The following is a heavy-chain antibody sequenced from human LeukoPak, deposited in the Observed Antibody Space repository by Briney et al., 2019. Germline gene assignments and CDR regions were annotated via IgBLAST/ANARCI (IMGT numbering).Heavy chain of an antibody. CDR1: GGSFSGYY. CDR3: ARLGGYRSGTSCYMKPKHKYYFDS. Sequence: SETLSLTCAVYGGSFSGYYWSWIRQPPGKGLEWIGEINHSGSTNYNPSLKSRVTISVDTSKNQFSLKLSSVTAADTAVYYCARLGGYRSGTSCYMKPKHKYYFDSRGQGTLVTVSS. D-gene: IGHD2-2*02. J-gene: IGHJ4*02. V-gene: IGHV4-34*01. CDR2: INHSGST.